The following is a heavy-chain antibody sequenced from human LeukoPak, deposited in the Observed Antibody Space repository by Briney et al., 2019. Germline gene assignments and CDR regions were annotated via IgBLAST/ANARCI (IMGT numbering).Heavy chain of an antibody. CDR3: ARGGYGDAFDI. V-gene: IGHV4-61*02. D-gene: IGHD5-12*01. J-gene: IGHJ3*02. CDR1: GGSISSGSYY. Sequence: PSQTLSLTCTVSGGSISSGSYYWSWIRQPAGKGLEWIGRIYTSGSTNYNPSLKSRVTISVDTSKNQFSLKLSSVTAADTAVYYRARGGYGDAFDIWGQGTMVTVSS. CDR2: IYTSGST.